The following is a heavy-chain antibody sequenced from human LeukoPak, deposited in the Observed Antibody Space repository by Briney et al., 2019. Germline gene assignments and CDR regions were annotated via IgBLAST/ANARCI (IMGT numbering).Heavy chain of an antibody. Sequence: ASVKVSCKASGYTFTSYGISWLRQAPGQALEWMGWISAYNGNTNYAQKLQGRVTMTTDTSTSTAYMELRSLRSDDTAVYYCARGGDYYDSSGYFDYWGQGTLVTVSS. V-gene: IGHV1-18*01. J-gene: IGHJ4*02. CDR1: GYTFTSYG. CDR2: ISAYNGNT. D-gene: IGHD3-22*01. CDR3: ARGGDYYDSSGYFDY.